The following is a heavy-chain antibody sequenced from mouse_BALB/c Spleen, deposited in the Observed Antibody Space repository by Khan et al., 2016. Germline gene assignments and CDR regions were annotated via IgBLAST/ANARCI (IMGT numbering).Heavy chain of an antibody. Sequence: EVELVESGGGLVPPGGSRKLSCVASGFTFSDYGMAWVRQAPGKGPEWVAFISNLAYSIYYADTVTGRFTISRENAKNTLYLEMSSLRSEDTAMYYCARDYYGSSYWYFDVWGAGTTVTVSS. CDR2: ISNLAYSI. J-gene: IGHJ1*01. CDR1: GFTFSDYG. D-gene: IGHD1-1*01. CDR3: ARDYYGSSYWYFDV. V-gene: IGHV5-15*02.